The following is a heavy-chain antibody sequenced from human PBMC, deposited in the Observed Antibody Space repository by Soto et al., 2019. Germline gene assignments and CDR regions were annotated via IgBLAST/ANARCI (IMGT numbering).Heavy chain of an antibody. CDR1: GYTFTGYY. J-gene: IGHJ1*01. V-gene: IGHV1-2*04. D-gene: IGHD6-13*01. CDR2: INPNSGGT. CDR3: ARDFTPVIAAAGKPYGETFPFHH. Sequence: ASVKVSCKASGYTFTGYYMHWVRQAPGQGLEWMGWINPNSGGTNYAQKFQGWVTMTRDTSISTAYMELSRLRSDDTAVYYCARDFTPVIAAAGKPYGETFPFHHWGQSTHVPVSS.